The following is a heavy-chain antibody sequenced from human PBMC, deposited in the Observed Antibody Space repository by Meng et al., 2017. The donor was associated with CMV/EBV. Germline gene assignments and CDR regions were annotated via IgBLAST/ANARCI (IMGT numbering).Heavy chain of an antibody. CDR3: ARDKIQLWPTVGYFDY. V-gene: IGHV1-46*01. D-gene: IGHD5-18*01. J-gene: IGHJ4*02. CDR1: GYTFTSYY. Sequence: VEVLRDGGEVKKPGASGKVSLKASGYTFTSYYMHWVRQAPGPGLELMGIIKPSGGSTSYAQKFQGRVTMTRDTSTSTVYMELSSLRSEGTAVYYCARDKIQLWPTVGYFDYWGQGTLVTVSS. CDR2: IKPSGGST.